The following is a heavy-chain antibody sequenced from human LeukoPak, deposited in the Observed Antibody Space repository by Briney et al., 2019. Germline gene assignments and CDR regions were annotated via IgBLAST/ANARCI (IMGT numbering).Heavy chain of an antibody. J-gene: IGHJ5*02. CDR2: ISWNSGSI. Sequence: GRSLRLSCAASGFTFDDYAMHWVRQAPGKGLEWVSGISWNSGSIGYADSVKGRFTISRDNAKNSLYLQMNSLRAEDTAVYYCARDLYSSSWRPPPNWFDPWGQGTLVTVSS. CDR3: ARDLYSSSWRPPPNWFDP. V-gene: IGHV3-9*01. D-gene: IGHD6-13*01. CDR1: GFTFDDYA.